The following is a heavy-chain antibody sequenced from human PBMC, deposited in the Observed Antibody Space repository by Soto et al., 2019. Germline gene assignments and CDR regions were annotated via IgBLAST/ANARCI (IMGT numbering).Heavy chain of an antibody. CDR2: INPNSGGT. D-gene: IGHD3-22*01. CDR1: GYTFTGYY. CDR3: ARVLRYYDSSGYHLDL. V-gene: IGHV1-2*02. Sequence: GASVKVSCKASGYTFTGYYMHWVRQAPGQGLEWMGWINPNSGGTNYAQKFQGRVTMTRDTSISTAYMELSRLRSDDTAVYYCARVLRYYDSSGYHLDLWGRGTLVTVSS. J-gene: IGHJ4*02.